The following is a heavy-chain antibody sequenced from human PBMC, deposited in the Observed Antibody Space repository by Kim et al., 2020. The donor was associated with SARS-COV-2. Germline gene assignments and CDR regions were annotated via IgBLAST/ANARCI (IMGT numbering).Heavy chain of an antibody. CDR2: AERCK. V-gene: IGHV3-7*01. Sequence: AERCKSYLDSLKGRFTIAGDNAKTSLYLQMNSLRAEDTAVYFCGRDYSDWGQGTLVTVSS. CDR3: GRDYSD. D-gene: IGHD6-13*01. J-gene: IGHJ4*02.